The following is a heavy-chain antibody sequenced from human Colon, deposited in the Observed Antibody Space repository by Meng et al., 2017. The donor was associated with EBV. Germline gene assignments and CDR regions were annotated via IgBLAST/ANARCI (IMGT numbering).Heavy chain of an antibody. J-gene: IGHJ5*02. CDR2: IYYSGST. V-gene: IGHV4-59*08. Sequence: QVQLQESGPGLVKPSEPPSLTCTVSGGSIGSYYWSWIRQPPGKGLEWIGYIYYSGSTNYNPSLKSRVTISVDTSKNQFSLKLSSVTAADTAVYYCARHFINWFDPWGQGTLVTVSS. CDR3: ARHFINWFDP. CDR1: GGSIGSYY.